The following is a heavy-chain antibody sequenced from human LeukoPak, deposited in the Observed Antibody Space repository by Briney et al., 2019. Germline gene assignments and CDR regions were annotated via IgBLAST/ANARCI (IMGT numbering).Heavy chain of an antibody. Sequence: GGSLRLSCAASGFTFGNAWMSWVRQAPGKGLEWVGRIKSKTDGGTTDYAAPVKGRFTISRDDSKNTLYLQMNSLKTEDTAVYYCTTHRGNRSRYFDYWGQGTLVTVSS. CDR1: GFTFGNAW. V-gene: IGHV3-15*01. J-gene: IGHJ4*02. CDR3: TTHRGNRSRYFDY. CDR2: IKSKTDGGTT. D-gene: IGHD1-14*01.